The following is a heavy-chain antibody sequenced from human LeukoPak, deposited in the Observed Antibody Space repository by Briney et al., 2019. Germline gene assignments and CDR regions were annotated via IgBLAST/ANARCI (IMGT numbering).Heavy chain of an antibody. J-gene: IGHJ4*02. Sequence: SLRLSCVASGFTSSSYSMKWVRDAPGKGLEWGSYISIIVNTINCADSVKGRFTISIANAKNSQYLQMHSLRPEDPAVNYCATGQCSGSSCYFDYWGQGTLVTVSS. CDR3: ATGQCSGSSCYFDY. CDR2: ISIIVNTI. V-gene: IGHV3-48*04. CDR1: GFTSSSYS. D-gene: IGHD2-15*01.